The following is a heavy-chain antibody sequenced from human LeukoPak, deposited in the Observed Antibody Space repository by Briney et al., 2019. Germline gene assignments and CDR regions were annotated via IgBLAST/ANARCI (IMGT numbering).Heavy chain of an antibody. CDR3: ARHYYDSSGYYYTYFDY. Sequence: SETLSLTCTVSGYSISSGYYWGWIRQPPGKGLEWIGSIYYSGSTYYNPSLKSRVTISVDTSKNQFSLKLSSVTAADTAVYYCARHYYDSSGYYYTYFDYWGQGTLVTVSS. CDR1: GYSISSGYY. V-gene: IGHV4-38-2*02. D-gene: IGHD3-22*01. CDR2: IYYSGST. J-gene: IGHJ4*02.